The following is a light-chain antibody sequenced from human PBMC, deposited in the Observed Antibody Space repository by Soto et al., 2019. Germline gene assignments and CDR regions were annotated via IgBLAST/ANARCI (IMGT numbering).Light chain of an antibody. CDR1: QSVSSY. CDR3: QQRSNWPPT. J-gene: IGKJ1*01. V-gene: IGKV3-11*01. Sequence: EIVLTQSPATLSLSPGERATLSSRASQSVSSYLAWYQQKPGQAPRLLIYDASTRATGIPARFSGSGSGTDFTLTIISLEPEDFAVYYCQQRSNWPPTFGQATKVEIK. CDR2: DAS.